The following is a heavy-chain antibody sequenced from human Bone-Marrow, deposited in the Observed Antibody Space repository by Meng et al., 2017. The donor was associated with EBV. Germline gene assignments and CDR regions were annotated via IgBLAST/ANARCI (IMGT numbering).Heavy chain of an antibody. CDR1: GGSVSSGSYY. CDR2: IYYSGST. Sequence: LQGQGPGWVNPSRALSLTVTVSGGSVSSGSYYCSWIRQPPGKGLEWIWYIYYSGSTNYNPSLKSRVTISVDTSKNQFSLKLSSVTAADTAVYYCARDNVDTSMVPHWGQGTLVTVSS. D-gene: IGHD5-18*01. V-gene: IGHV4-61*01. J-gene: IGHJ4*02. CDR3: ARDNVDTSMVPH.